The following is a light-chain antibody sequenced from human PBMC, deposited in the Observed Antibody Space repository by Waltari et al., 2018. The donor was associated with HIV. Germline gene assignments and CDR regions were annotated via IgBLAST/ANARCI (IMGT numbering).Light chain of an antibody. V-gene: IGLV3-10*01. CDR3: ITTDSSGNHRV. J-gene: IGLJ3*02. Sequence: SYELTQPPPVSVVPGQTARITCSGDALPKKYAYWYQQKSGQAPVLVIYENSKRPSGIPERFSGASTGKMATLTSIGAQVYDEADYHCITTDSSGNHRVFGGGTKLTVL. CDR2: ENS. CDR1: ALPKKY.